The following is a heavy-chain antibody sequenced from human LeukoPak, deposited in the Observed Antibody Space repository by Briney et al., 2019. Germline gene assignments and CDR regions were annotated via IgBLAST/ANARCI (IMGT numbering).Heavy chain of an antibody. D-gene: IGHD1-26*01. J-gene: IGHJ4*02. CDR2: IYHSGST. V-gene: IGHV4-30-2*01. Sequence: PSETLSLTCTVSGGSISSGGYYWSWIRQPPGKGLEWIGYIYHSGSTYYNPSLKSRVTISVDRSKNQFSLKLSSVTAADTAVYYCAREKKRSIVGATMGGRADFDYWGQGTLVTVSS. CDR1: GGSISSGGYY. CDR3: AREKKRSIVGATMGGRADFDY.